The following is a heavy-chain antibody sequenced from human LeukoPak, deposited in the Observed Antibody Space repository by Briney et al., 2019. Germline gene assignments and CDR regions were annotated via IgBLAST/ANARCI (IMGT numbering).Heavy chain of an antibody. CDR1: GYTFINYN. V-gene: IGHV1-8*03. Sequence: ASVKVSCKASGYTFINYNINWVRQATGQGLEWMGWVNPRSGNAGYLQKFQGRLTITRDTSIDTAYMDLSSLSSEDAAVYYCARGVPLGYCTYGVCYPPYYFDYWGQGTLVTASS. D-gene: IGHD2-8*01. CDR3: ARGVPLGYCTYGVCYPPYYFDY. CDR2: VNPRSGNA. J-gene: IGHJ4*02.